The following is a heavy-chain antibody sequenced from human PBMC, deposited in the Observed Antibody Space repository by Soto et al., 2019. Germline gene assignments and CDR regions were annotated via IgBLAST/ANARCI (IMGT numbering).Heavy chain of an antibody. V-gene: IGHV3-30*18. Sequence: QEQLVESGGGVXQPXXSXRLSCAASGFTFSSYGMHWVRQAPGKGLEWVAVISYDGSNKYYVDSVKGRFTISRDNSKNTLYLQMNSLRAEDTAVYYCAKGSTAMTYFDYWGQGTLVTVSS. CDR2: ISYDGSNK. CDR1: GFTFSSYG. D-gene: IGHD5-18*01. CDR3: AKGSTAMTYFDY. J-gene: IGHJ4*02.